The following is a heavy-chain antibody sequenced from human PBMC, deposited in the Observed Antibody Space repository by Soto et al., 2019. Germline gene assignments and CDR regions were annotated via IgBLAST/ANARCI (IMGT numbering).Heavy chain of an antibody. D-gene: IGHD2-15*01. V-gene: IGHV3-23*01. CDR1: GFTFSSYA. CDR3: AKGRRGCSGGSCYTNDAFDI. CDR2: ISGSGGST. Sequence: EVPLLESGGGLVQPGGSLRLSCAASGFTFSSYAMSWVRQAPGKGLEWVSAISGSGGSTYYADSVKGRFTISRDNSKNTLYLQMNSLRAEDTAVYYCAKGRRGCSGGSCYTNDAFDIWGQGTMVTVSS. J-gene: IGHJ3*02.